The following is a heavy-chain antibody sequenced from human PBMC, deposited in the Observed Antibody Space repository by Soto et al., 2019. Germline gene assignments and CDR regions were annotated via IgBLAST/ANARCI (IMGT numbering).Heavy chain of an antibody. CDR2: ISSSSSTI. J-gene: IGHJ6*03. CDR1: GFTFSSYS. V-gene: IGHV3-48*01. D-gene: IGHD3-3*01. CDR3: ARSTATKEWLLTDYYYYYMDV. Sequence: GGSLRLSCAASGFTFSSYSMNWVRQAPGKGLEWVSYISSSSSTIYYADSVKGRFTISRDNAKNSLYLQMNSLRAEDTAVYYCARSTATKEWLLTDYYYYYMDVWGKGTTVTVSS.